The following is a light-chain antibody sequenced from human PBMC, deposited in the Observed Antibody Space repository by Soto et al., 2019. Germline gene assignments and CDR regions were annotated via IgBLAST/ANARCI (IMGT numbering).Light chain of an antibody. J-gene: IGLJ1*01. CDR2: DVT. CDR1: SSDVGNSNG. Sequence: LTQPPSVSGSPGQSVAISCTGTSSDVGNSNGVSWYQQAPGTAPKLMIYDVTNRPSGVPDRFSGSKSGNTASLTISGLQAEDEADYYCSSYTSSSTYVFGTGTKVTVL. CDR3: SSYTSSSTYV. V-gene: IGLV2-18*02.